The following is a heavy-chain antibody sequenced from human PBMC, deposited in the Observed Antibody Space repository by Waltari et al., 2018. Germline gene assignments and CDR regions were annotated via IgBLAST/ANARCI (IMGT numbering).Heavy chain of an antibody. CDR3: ESQITAAGY. V-gene: IGHV3-74*01. Sequence: EVQLVESGGGLVQPGGSLRLPCAASGFTFSRSWLHWVRQAPGKGLVWVSHINSDGSSTNYADSVKGRFTISRDNAKNTLYLQMNSLRAEDTAVYYCESQITAAGYWGQGTLVTVSS. CDR2: INSDGSST. CDR1: GFTFSRSW. J-gene: IGHJ4*02. D-gene: IGHD6-13*01.